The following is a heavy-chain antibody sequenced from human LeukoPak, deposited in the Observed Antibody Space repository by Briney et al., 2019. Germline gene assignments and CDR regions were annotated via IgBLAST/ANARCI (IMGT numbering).Heavy chain of an antibody. V-gene: IGHV3-53*01. CDR2: IYSGGST. CDR1: GFTVSSNY. CDR3: ARAGYLAADVGFDP. J-gene: IGHJ5*02. D-gene: IGHD6-13*01. Sequence: GGSLRLSCAASGFTVSSNYMSWVRQAPGKGLEWVSIIYSGGSTFYADSVKGRFTISRDNSKNTLYLQMNSLRAEDTAVYYCARAGYLAADVGFDPWGQGTLVTVSS.